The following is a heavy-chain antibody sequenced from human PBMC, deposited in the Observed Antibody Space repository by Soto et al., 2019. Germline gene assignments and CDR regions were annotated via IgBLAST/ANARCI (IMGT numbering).Heavy chain of an antibody. Sequence: PVQRLESISVISSNGGSTYYANSVKGRFTISRDNSKNTLYLQMGSLRAEDMAVYYCARGPFYYDTSGFDYWGQGALVTVSS. CDR2: ISSNGGST. CDR3: ARGPFYYDTSGFDY. J-gene: IGHJ4*02. V-gene: IGHV3-64*01. D-gene: IGHD3-22*01.